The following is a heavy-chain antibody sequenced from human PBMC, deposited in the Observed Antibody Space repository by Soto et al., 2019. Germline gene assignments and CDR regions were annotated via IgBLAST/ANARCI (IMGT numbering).Heavy chain of an antibody. J-gene: IGHJ4*02. CDR2: IYSGGST. CDR3: ARDPWAADY. D-gene: IGHD3-16*01. Sequence: GGSLRLSCAASGFTVSTKYMSCVRQAPGKGLEWVSVIYSGGSTFYADSVRGRFTNSRDNSKNTVNLQMNSLRAEDTAVYYCARDPWAADYWGQGTLVTVSS. V-gene: IGHV3-66*01. CDR1: GFTVSTKY.